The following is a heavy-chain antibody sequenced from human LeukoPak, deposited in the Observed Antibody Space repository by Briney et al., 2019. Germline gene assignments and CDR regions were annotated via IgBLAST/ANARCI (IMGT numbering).Heavy chain of an antibody. D-gene: IGHD3-3*01. CDR1: GGSISSYY. Sequence: SETLSLTCTVSGGSISSYYWSWIRQPPGKGLEWIGYIYYSGSTNYNPSLKSRVTISVDTSKNQFSLKLSSVTAADTAVYYCARDFNLGSGQNWFDPWGQGTLVTVSS. J-gene: IGHJ5*02. CDR3: ARDFNLGSGQNWFDP. V-gene: IGHV4-59*01. CDR2: IYYSGST.